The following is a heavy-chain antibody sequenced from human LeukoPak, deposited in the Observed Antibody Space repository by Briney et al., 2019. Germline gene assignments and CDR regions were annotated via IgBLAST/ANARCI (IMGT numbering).Heavy chain of an antibody. CDR3: AKYYYDSYEGYYFDY. D-gene: IGHD3-22*01. CDR1: GYTFTGSY. V-gene: IGHV1-2*02. CDR2: INPNSGGT. J-gene: IGHJ4*02. Sequence: ASVKVSCKASGYTFTGSYMHWVRQAPGQGLEWMGWINPNSGGTNYAQKFQGRVTMTRDTSISTAYMELGRLKSDDTAFYYCAKYYYDSYEGYYFDYWGQGTLVTVSS.